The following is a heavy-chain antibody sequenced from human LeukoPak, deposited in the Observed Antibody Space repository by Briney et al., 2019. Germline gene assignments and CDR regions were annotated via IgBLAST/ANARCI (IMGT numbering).Heavy chain of an antibody. D-gene: IGHD3-22*01. J-gene: IGHJ4*02. V-gene: IGHV1-3*03. CDR1: GYTFTSYA. Sequence: ASVKVSCKASGYTFTSYAMHWVRQAPGQRLEWMGWINAGNGNTKYSQEFQGRVTITRDTSASTAYMELSSLRSEDMAVYCCAREGYSYGTYYDSSGYLDYWGQGTLVTVSS. CDR3: AREGYSYGTYYDSSGYLDY. CDR2: INAGNGNT.